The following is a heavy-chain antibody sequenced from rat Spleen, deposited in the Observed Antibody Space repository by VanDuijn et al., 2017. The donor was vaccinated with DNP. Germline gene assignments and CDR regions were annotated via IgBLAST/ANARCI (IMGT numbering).Heavy chain of an antibody. CDR2: ISGVGGNT. CDR1: GITFSNYY. V-gene: IGHV5-27*01. Sequence: EVQLVESGGGLVQPGRSLKLSCAASGITFSNYYMAWVRQAPTKGLEWVAAISGVGGNTYYRDSVKGRFTISRDNAKSTLYLQMNSLRSEDMATYYCTTDFERGYWGQGVMVTVSS. D-gene: IGHD1-11*01. J-gene: IGHJ2*01. CDR3: TTDFERGY.